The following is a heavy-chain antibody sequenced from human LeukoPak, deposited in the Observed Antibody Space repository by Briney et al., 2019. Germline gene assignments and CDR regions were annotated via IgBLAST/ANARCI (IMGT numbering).Heavy chain of an antibody. CDR2: ISAYNGNT. Sequence: ASVKVSCKASGYTFTSYGISWVRQAPGQGLEWMGWISAYNGNTNYAQKLQGRVTMTTDTSTSTAYMELRSLRSDDTAVYYCASSAFTPYDILTGYSPAFFDYWGQGTLVTVSS. CDR3: ASSAFTPYDILTGYSPAFFDY. D-gene: IGHD3-9*01. CDR1: GYTFTSYG. V-gene: IGHV1-18*01. J-gene: IGHJ4*02.